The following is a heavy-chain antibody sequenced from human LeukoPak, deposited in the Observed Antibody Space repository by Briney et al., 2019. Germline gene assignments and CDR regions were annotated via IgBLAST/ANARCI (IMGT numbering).Heavy chain of an antibody. V-gene: IGHV3-23*01. Sequence: GGSLRLSCVASGFTFSNYAMSWVRQAPGKGLEWVSVISGSGGSTYSADSVKGRFTISRDNAKNSLYLQMNSLRAEDTAVYYCARVIGSSFSFDYWGQGTLVTVSS. CDR2: ISGSGGST. J-gene: IGHJ4*02. D-gene: IGHD6-13*01. CDR1: GFTFSNYA. CDR3: ARVIGSSFSFDY.